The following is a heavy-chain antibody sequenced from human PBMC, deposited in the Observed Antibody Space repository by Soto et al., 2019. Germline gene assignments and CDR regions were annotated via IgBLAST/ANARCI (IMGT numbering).Heavy chain of an antibody. V-gene: IGHV4-59*05. CDR2: IYYSGST. Sequence: SDTLSLTCSISGGSIGNHYWTWIRQSPGKQLEWIGSIYYSGSTYYNPSLKSRVTISVDTSKNQFSLKLSSVTAADTAVYYCARLAAAGTFLDYWGQGTLVNVS. D-gene: IGHD6-13*01. CDR3: ARLAAAGTFLDY. J-gene: IGHJ4*02. CDR1: GGSIGNHY.